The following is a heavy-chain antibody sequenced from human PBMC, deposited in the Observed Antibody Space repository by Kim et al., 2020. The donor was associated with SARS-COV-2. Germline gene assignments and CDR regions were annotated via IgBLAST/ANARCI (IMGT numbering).Heavy chain of an antibody. D-gene: IGHD3-16*01. CDR3: ARDTWGAVNDY. CDR1: GYTFTSYA. V-gene: IGHV1-18*01. Sequence: ASVKVSCKASGYTFTSYAISWVRQAPGQGLEWMGWINTNDGDTKYVQKFQDRVTMTTDTSTSTAYMELRSLKSDDTAVYYCARDTWGAVNDYWGQGTLV. J-gene: IGHJ4*02. CDR2: INTNDGDT.